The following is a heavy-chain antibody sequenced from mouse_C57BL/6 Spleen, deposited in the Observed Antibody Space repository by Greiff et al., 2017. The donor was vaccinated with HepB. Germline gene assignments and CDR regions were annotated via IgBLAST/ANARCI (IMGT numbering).Heavy chain of an antibody. D-gene: IGHD3-2*02. CDR2: IYPGSGNT. CDR3: AREGAQATSWFAY. J-gene: IGHJ3*01. Sequence: QVHVKQSGAELVRPGASVKLSCKASGYTFTDYYINWVKQRPGQGLEWIARIYPGSGNTYYNEKFKGKATLTAEKSSSTAYMQLSSLTSEDSAVYFCAREGAQATSWFAYWGQGTLVTVSA. V-gene: IGHV1-76*01. CDR1: GYTFTDYY.